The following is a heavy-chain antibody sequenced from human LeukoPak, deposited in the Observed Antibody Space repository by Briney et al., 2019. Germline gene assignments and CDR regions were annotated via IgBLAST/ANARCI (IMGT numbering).Heavy chain of an antibody. V-gene: IGHV3-30*02. CDR1: GFTFSSYA. Sequence: GGSLRLSCAASGFTFSSYALHWVRQAPGKGLEWVAFIRYDGSNKYYADSVKGRFTISRDNSKNTLYLQMNSLRAEDTAVYFCVSLGYSSSSVRYWGQGTLVTVSS. CDR3: VSLGYSSSSVRY. D-gene: IGHD6-6*01. J-gene: IGHJ4*02. CDR2: IRYDGSNK.